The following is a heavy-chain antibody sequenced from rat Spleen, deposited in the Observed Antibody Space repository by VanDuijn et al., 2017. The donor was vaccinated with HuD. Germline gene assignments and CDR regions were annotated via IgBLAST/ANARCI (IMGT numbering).Heavy chain of an antibody. Sequence: EVQLVESGGGLVQPGRSLKLSCAASGFTFTNYGMHWIRQAPTNGLEWVASISPSGSITHYRDSVRGRFTIFRDVAKSTLYLQMDSLRSEDTATYYCAIHGTRVSRFAYWGQGTLVTVSS. CDR2: ISPSGSIT. CDR3: AIHGTRVSRFAY. J-gene: IGHJ3*01. V-gene: IGHV5-19*01. CDR1: GFTFTNYG. D-gene: IGHD1-4*01.